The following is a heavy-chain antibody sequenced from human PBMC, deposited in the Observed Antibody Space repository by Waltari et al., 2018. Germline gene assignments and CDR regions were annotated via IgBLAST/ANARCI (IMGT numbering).Heavy chain of an antibody. V-gene: IGHV1-2*04. CDR2: INPKSGGT. Sequence: QVQLVQSGAEVTKPGASVQVSCKPSGYTFTDYLILWVRQAPGQGLEWMGWINPKSGGTYYAQTFQGWVTMTRDTSTSTVYMELSSLKSDDTAVYYCARGNTASLDYWGQGTLVTVSS. D-gene: IGHD2-21*02. CDR3: ARGNTASLDY. CDR1: GYTFTDYL. J-gene: IGHJ4*02.